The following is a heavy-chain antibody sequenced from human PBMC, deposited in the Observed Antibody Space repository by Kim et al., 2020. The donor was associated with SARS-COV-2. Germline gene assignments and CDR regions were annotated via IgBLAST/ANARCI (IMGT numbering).Heavy chain of an antibody. Sequence: NNNPSLKRRVTISVDTSKNQFSLKLTSVTAADTAVYYCARGSTISPGIGYWGQGTLVSVSS. V-gene: IGHV4-59*09. CDR3: ARGSTISPGIGY. D-gene: IGHD3-9*01. J-gene: IGHJ4*02.